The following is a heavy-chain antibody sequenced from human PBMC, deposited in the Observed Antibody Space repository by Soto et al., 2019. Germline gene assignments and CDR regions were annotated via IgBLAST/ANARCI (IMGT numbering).Heavy chain of an antibody. Sequence: GGSLRLSCVASGCSFSNYNMNWVRQAPGKGLEWVSYITDSSDTVHYADSVRGRFTISRDNGESSLYLRMNSLRDEDTAVYFCARDFGHGYYLDYWGRGTLVTVSS. J-gene: IGHJ4*02. CDR2: ITDSSDTV. V-gene: IGHV3-48*02. CDR1: GCSFSNYN. D-gene: IGHD3-3*01. CDR3: ARDFGHGYYLDY.